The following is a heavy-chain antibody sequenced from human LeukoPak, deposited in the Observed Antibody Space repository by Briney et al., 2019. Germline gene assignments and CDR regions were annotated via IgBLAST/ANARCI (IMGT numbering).Heavy chain of an antibody. Sequence: ASVKVSCKASGYSCTSNYIHWVRQAPGQGLEWMGMIYPRDGSTSYAQKLQGRVTVTRDTSTSTVHMELSGLRSEDTAVYYCAGDQEAFDYWGQGTLVTVSS. V-gene: IGHV1-46*01. CDR1: GYSCTSNY. J-gene: IGHJ4*02. CDR3: AGDQEAFDY. CDR2: IYPRDGST.